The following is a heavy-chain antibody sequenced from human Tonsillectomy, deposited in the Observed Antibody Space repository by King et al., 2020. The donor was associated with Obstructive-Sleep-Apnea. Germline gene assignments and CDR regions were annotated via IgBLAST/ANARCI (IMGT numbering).Heavy chain of an antibody. CDR2: IYYSGST. CDR1: GGSISSDGYY. J-gene: IGHJ4*02. V-gene: IGHV4-31*03. CDR3: AGWVGGKYHDDY. Sequence: QLQESGPGLVKASQTLSLTCTVSGGSISSDGYYWSWIRQHPGKGLEWIGNIYYSGSTYYNPSLKSRVAISVDTSKSQFSLKLSSVTAADTAVYYCAGWVGGKYHDDYWGQGTLVTVSS. D-gene: IGHD2-2*01.